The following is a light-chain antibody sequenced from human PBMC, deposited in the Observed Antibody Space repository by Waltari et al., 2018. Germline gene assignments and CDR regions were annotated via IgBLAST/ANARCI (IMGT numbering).Light chain of an antibody. Sequence: QSALTQPASVSGSPGQSITISCTGPTSDVGGYNYVSWYQQHPGKAPKLMIYDVSKRPSGVSDRFSGSKSGNTASLTISGLQTEDEADYYCSSYSRSSTFYVFGTGTKVTVL. CDR3: SSYSRSSTFYV. CDR1: TSDVGGYNY. V-gene: IGLV2-14*03. J-gene: IGLJ1*01. CDR2: DVS.